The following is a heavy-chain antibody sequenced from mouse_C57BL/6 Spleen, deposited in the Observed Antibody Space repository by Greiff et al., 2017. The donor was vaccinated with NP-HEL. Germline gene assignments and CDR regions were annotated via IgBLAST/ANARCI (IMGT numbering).Heavy chain of an antibody. J-gene: IGHJ1*03. D-gene: IGHD1-1*01. CDR2: IYPGDGDT. CDR3: ARYGSSPGWYFDV. CDR1: GYAFSSYW. Sequence: QVQLQQSGPELVKPGASVKISCKASGYAFSSYWMNWVKQRPGKGLEWIGQIYPGDGDTNYNGKFKGKATLTADKSSSTAYMQLSSLTSEDSAVYFCARYGSSPGWYFDVWGTGTTVTVSS. V-gene: IGHV1-80*01.